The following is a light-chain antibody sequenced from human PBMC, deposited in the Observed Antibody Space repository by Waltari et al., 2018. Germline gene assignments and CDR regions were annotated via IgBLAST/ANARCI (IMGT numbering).Light chain of an antibody. CDR3: QQYDGEVVT. CDR1: QSFTSIS. CDR2: GTS. J-gene: IGKJ4*01. V-gene: IGKV3-20*01. Sequence: EIVLTQSPGTLSLSPGERATLSCRASQSFTSISLTWYQKKVGQAPRLLIYGTSSRATGIPDRFSGSGSGTEFTLTISRLEPEDFAVYYCQQYDGEVVTFGGGTKVEI.